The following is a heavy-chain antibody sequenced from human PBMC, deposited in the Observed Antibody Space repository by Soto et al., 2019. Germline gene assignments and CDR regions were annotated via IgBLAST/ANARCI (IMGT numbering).Heavy chain of an antibody. CDR3: AISFPNCVGTNCYLAWFDP. J-gene: IGHJ5*02. V-gene: IGHV5-51*01. CDR2: IYPGDSDT. Sequence: PGESLKISCKGSGYKPSTWHNFTSYWIAWVRQMPGEGLEWMGIIYPGDSDTRYSPSFQGQVTISADKSINTVYLQWSSLKASDTATFYCAISFPNCVGTNCYLAWFDPWGKGTLVTVSS. D-gene: IGHD2-21*01. CDR1: GYKPSTWHNFTSYW.